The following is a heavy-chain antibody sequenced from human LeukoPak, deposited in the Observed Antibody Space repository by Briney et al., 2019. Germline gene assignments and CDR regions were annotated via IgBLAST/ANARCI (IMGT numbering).Heavy chain of an antibody. V-gene: IGHV3-7*03. CDR1: AFIFSGHW. D-gene: IGHD1-26*01. J-gene: IGHJ2*01. CDR2: IKEDGSVR. Sequence: PGGSLRLSCEGSAFIFSGHWMNWVRQTPGKGLEWVASIKEDGSVRQYVDSVKGRFSISRDNTKGSLFLQLNSLRAEDTAVYYCARDRGIVGATIWYFDLWGRGTLVTVSS. CDR3: ARDRGIVGATIWYFDL.